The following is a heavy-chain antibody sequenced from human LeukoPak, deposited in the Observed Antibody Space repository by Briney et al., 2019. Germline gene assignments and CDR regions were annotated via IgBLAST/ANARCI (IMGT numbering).Heavy chain of an antibody. J-gene: IGHJ3*02. V-gene: IGHV3-30*18. Sequence: GGSLRLSCAASGCTFSSYGMHWVRQAPGKGLEWVAVISYDGSNKYYADSVKGRFTISRDNSKNTLYLQMNSLRAEDTAVYYCAKTITMIVVVASTFDIWGQGTMVTVSS. CDR3: AKTITMIVVVASTFDI. CDR1: GCTFSSYG. D-gene: IGHD3-22*01. CDR2: ISYDGSNK.